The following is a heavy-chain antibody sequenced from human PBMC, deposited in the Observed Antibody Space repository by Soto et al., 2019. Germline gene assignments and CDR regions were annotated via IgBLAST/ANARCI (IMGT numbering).Heavy chain of an antibody. CDR1: GYTFTSYY. D-gene: IGHD2-8*01. V-gene: IGHV1-46*03. J-gene: IGHJ2*01. Sequence: XVKVSCKASGYTFTSYYMHWVRHAPGQGLEWMGIINPSGGSTSYAQKFQGRVTMTRDTSTSTVYMELSSLRYEDTAVYYCTLMVYAIPVRYFDLWGRGTLVTVSS. CDR2: INPSGGST. CDR3: TLMVYAIPVRYFDL.